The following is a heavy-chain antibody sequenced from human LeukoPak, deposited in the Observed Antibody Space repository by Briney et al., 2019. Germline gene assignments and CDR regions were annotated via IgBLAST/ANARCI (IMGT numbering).Heavy chain of an antibody. CDR1: GFTFSSDA. CDR2: ISGGGGTT. CDR3: AKASTFGELNRPFDY. V-gene: IGHV3-23*01. J-gene: IGHJ4*02. Sequence: GGSLRLSCAASGFTFSSDAMSWVRQAPGKGLEWVSTISGGGGTTYYSDSVKGRFTVSRDNSKNTLFLQMNSLRAEDTAVYYCAKASTFGELNRPFDYWGQGTLVTVSS. D-gene: IGHD3-10*01.